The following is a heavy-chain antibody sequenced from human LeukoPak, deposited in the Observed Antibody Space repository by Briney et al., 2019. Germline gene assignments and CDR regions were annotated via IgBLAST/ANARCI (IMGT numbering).Heavy chain of an antibody. CDR3: ARSERIIMILGGAFDV. CDR1: GDSISSYY. Sequence: SETLSLTCTVSGDSISSYYWSWIRQPPGKGLEWIGYIYYSESTNYNPSLKSRVTISVDTSKNQFSLKLSSVTAADTAVYFCARSERIIMILGGAFDVWGQGTMVTVSS. D-gene: IGHD3-22*01. V-gene: IGHV4-59*08. CDR2: IYYSEST. J-gene: IGHJ3*01.